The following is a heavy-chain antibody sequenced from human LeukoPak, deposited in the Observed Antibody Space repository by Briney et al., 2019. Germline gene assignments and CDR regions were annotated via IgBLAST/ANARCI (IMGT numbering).Heavy chain of an antibody. CDR3: ARTYSSSWYVWDYFDY. CDR2: ISAYNGNT. J-gene: IGHJ4*02. D-gene: IGHD6-13*01. CDR1: GYTFTSYG. V-gene: IGHV1-18*01. Sequence: ASVKVSRKASGYTFTSYGISWVRQAPGQGLEWMGWISAYNGNTNYAQKLQGRVTMTTDTFTSTAYMELRSLRSDDTAVYYCARTYSSSWYVWDYFDYWGQGTLVTVSS.